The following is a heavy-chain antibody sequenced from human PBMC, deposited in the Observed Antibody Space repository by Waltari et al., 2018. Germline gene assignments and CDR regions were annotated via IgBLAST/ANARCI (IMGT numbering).Heavy chain of an antibody. V-gene: IGHV3-33*06. D-gene: IGHD3-22*01. J-gene: IGHJ4*02. CDR3: AKGRSYDSSGYYYGD. Sequence: QVQLVESGGGVVQPGRSLRLSCAASGFTFSSYCMHWVRQAPGKGLEWVAVVWYDGTNKYYADSVKGRFTISRDNSKNTLNLQMNSLRVEDTAVYYCAKGRSYDSSGYYYGDWGQGTLVTVSS. CDR2: VWYDGTNK. CDR1: GFTFSSYC.